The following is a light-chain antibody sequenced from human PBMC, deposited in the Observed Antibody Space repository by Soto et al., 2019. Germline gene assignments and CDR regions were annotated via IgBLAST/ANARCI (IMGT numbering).Light chain of an antibody. CDR3: QQYDSSPRT. J-gene: IGKJ5*01. V-gene: IGKV3-20*01. CDR1: QSVSSN. Sequence: EIVWTQSPATLSLSPGERATLSCRASQSVSSNLAWYQQKPGQAPRLLISGASNRAADIPDRFSGSGSGTAFTRTINRLEPEDFAVYYCQQYDSSPRTFCQGTRLE. CDR2: GAS.